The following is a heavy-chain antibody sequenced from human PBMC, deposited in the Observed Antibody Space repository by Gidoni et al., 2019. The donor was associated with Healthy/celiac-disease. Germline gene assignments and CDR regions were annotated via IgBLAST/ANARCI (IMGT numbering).Heavy chain of an antibody. CDR3: ARVRRGSGQHPEDY. J-gene: IGHJ4*02. D-gene: IGHD3-16*01. CDR1: GYIVTSYG. V-gene: IGHV1-18*01. CDR2: ISAYNGNT. Sequence: QVQLLQTAAEFKKPGAAVKVSCKASGYIVTSYGISWVRQAPGQGLEWMGWISAYNGNTNYAQKLQGRVTMTTDTSTSTAYMELRSLRADDAAVYYCARVRRGSGQHPEDYWGQGTLVTVSS.